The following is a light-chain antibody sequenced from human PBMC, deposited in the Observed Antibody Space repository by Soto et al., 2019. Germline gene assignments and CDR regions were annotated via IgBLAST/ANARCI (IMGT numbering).Light chain of an antibody. CDR3: QHYNSYSEA. J-gene: IGKJ1*01. Sequence: DIQMPQSPSTLSGSVADRVAISFRSSQAISSWLAWYQQKPGKAPKLLIYKASTLKSGVPSRFSSSGSGTEFTLTISSLQPDDFATYYCQHYNSYSEAFGQGTKVDI. CDR2: KAS. V-gene: IGKV1-5*03. CDR1: QAISSW.